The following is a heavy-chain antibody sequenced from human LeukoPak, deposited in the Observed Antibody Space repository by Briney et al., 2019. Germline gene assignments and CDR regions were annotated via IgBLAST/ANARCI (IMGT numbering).Heavy chain of an antibody. D-gene: IGHD5-18*01. V-gene: IGHV3-11*01. CDR2: ISSSGSTI. J-gene: IGHJ3*02. CDR1: GFTFSDYY. CDR3: AKVVYSGGVAFDI. Sequence: GGSLRLSCAASGFTFSDYYMGWIRQAPGKGLEWVSDISSSGSTIYYADSVKGRFTISRDNAKNSLYLQMNSLRAEDTAVYYCAKVVYSGGVAFDIWGQGTMVTVSS.